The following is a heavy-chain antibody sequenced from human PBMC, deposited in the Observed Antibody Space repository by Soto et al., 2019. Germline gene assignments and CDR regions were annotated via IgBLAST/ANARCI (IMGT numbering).Heavy chain of an antibody. CDR3: ARVYPFYTSNSSSYYFDY. D-gene: IGHD2-2*01. CDR1: GYSISSGYY. CDR2: IYHSGST. Sequence: SETLSLTCAVSGYSISSGYYWGWIRQPPGKGLEWIGSIYHSGSTYYNPSLKSRVTISVDTSKNQFSLKLSSVTAADTAVYYCARVYPFYTSNSSSYYFDYWGQGTLVRVSS. J-gene: IGHJ4*02. V-gene: IGHV4-38-2*01.